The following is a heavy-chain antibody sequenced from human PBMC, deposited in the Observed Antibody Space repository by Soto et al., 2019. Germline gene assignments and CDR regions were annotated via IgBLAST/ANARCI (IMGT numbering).Heavy chain of an antibody. J-gene: IGHJ4*02. D-gene: IGHD3-10*01. Sequence: QVQLVESGGGVVQPGRSLRLSCAASGFSFRVYGMHWVRQAPGKGLEWVAVIWSDGSNKYYADSVKGRFTISRDNSKNTLYLQMNSLRAEDTAVYYCAGVVGSGSAFHYFDYWGQGTLVTVSS. CDR1: GFSFRVYG. CDR2: IWSDGSNK. V-gene: IGHV3-33*01. CDR3: AGVVGSGSAFHYFDY.